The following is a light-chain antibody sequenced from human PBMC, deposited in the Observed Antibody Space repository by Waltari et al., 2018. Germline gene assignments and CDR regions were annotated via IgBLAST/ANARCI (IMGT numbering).Light chain of an antibody. CDR3: HQRYNWPHT. CDR2: DTS. J-gene: IGKJ3*01. V-gene: IGKV3-11*01. CDR1: QSVSSL. Sequence: EIVLTQSPATPSSSPGVRDPLASTASQSVSSLLSWLQQKPGQVPRHLIYDTSNRATGIPSRFSGSGSGTDFTLTISSLGPEDFAVYYCHQRYNWPHTFGPGTKVDIK.